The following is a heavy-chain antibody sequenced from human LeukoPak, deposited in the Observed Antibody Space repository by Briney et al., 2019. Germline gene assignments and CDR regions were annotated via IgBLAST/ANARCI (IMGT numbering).Heavy chain of an antibody. Sequence: SETLSLTCTVSGGSISSSSYYWGWIRQPPGKGLEWIGSIYYSGSTYYNPSLKSRVTISVDTSKNQFSLKLSSVTAADTAVYYCARDRSGYGRFDYRGQGTLVTVSS. V-gene: IGHV4-39*07. J-gene: IGHJ4*02. CDR2: IYYSGST. CDR3: ARDRSGYGRFDY. CDR1: GGSISSSSYY. D-gene: IGHD5-12*01.